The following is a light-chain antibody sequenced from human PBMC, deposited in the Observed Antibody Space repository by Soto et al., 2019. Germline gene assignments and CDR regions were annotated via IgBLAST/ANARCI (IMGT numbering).Light chain of an antibody. CDR3: CSYAGPRTSRV. Sequence: QSALTQPASGSGFLAQSITMSCTVSSSDVGTFNLVSWFQQHPGKAPKLLIFEGTKRPSGVSDRVSGPKSGNTASLTISGLQDEDEADYHCCSYAGPRTSRVFGNRTKVTVL. V-gene: IGLV2-23*01. CDR1: SSDVGTFNL. J-gene: IGLJ1*01. CDR2: EGT.